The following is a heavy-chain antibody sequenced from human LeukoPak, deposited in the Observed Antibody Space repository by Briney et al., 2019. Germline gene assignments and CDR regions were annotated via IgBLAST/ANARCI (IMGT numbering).Heavy chain of an antibody. V-gene: IGHV1-18*01. J-gene: IGHJ4*02. CDR1: GYTFTSYG. CDR2: ISAYSGDT. CDR3: ATDTYYYDSSGYKEVDY. D-gene: IGHD3-22*01. Sequence: ASVKVSCKASGYTFTSYGISWVRQAPGQGLEWMGWISAYSGDTNYAQKFQGRATMTTDTSTSTAYMELRSLSSDDTAVYYCATDTYYYDSSGYKEVDYWGQGTLVTVSS.